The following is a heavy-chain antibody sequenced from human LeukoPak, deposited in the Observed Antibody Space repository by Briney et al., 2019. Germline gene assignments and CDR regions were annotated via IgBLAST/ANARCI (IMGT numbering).Heavy chain of an antibody. CDR1: GGTFSSYT. J-gene: IGHJ3*02. D-gene: IGHD3-22*01. V-gene: IGHV1-69*04. CDR2: IIPILGIA. CDR3: ARDLGSTGEGRYYYDSSGYYYDAFDI. Sequence: SVKVSCKASGGTFSSYTISWVRQAPGQGLEWMGRIIPILGIANYAQKFQGRVTITADKSTSTAYMELSSLRSEDTAVYYCARDLGSTGEGRYYYDSSGYYYDAFDIWGQGTMVTVSS.